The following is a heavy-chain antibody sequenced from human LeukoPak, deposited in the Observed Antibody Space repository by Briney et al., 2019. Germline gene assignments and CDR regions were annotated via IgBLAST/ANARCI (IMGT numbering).Heavy chain of an antibody. CDR2: IRYDGSNK. Sequence: PGGSLRLSCAASGFTFSSYGMHWVRQAPGKGLEWVAFIRYDGSNKYYADSVKGRFTISRDNSKDTLYMQMNSLRAEDTAVYYCAKDRYDSSGYYYDDWGQGTLVTVSS. J-gene: IGHJ4*02. V-gene: IGHV3-30*02. CDR1: GFTFSSYG. CDR3: AKDRYDSSGYYYDD. D-gene: IGHD3-22*01.